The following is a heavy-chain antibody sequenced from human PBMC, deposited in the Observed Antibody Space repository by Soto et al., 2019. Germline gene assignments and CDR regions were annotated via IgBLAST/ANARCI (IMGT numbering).Heavy chain of an antibody. CDR1: GGSISGDY. Sequence: ETLSLTCTVSGGSISGDYWSWVRQAPGKGLVWVSRINSDGSSTSYADSVKGRFTISRDNAKNTLYLQMNSLRAEDTAVYYCARWGDIVVVPAAMPANYYYYYVLDFSAQGSTVTGSS. D-gene: IGHD2-2*01. V-gene: IGHV3-74*01. CDR2: INSDGSST. J-gene: IGHJ6*02. CDR3: ARWGDIVVVPAAMPANYYYYYVLDF.